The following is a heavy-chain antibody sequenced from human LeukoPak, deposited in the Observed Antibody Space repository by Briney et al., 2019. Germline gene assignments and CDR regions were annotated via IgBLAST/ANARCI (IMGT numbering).Heavy chain of an antibody. D-gene: IGHD3-10*01. J-gene: IGHJ5*02. CDR1: GGSISRYY. Sequence: SETLYFTCTGSGGSISRYYWSWIRQSPGKGLECIGYIHYTGSTNYNPSLKSRVTISVETSKNQFSLKLKSVTAADTAVYYCARGGYYGSGNDFRFDPWGQGTLVTVSS. CDR3: ARGGYYGSGNDFRFDP. V-gene: IGHV4-59*01. CDR2: IHYTGST.